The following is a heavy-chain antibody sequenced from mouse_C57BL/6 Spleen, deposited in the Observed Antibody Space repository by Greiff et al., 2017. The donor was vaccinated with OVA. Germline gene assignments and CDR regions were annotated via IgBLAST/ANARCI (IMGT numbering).Heavy chain of an antibody. Sequence: EVQGVESGGDLVKPGGSLKLSCAASGFTFSSYGMSWVRQTPDKRLEWVATISSGGSYTYYPDSVKGRFTISRDNAKNTLYLQMSSLKSEDTAMYYCARPEPLDYYGSSPWYFDVWGTGTTVTVSS. CDR2: ISSGGSYT. V-gene: IGHV5-6*01. CDR3: ARPEPLDYYGSSPWYFDV. D-gene: IGHD1-1*01. CDR1: GFTFSSYG. J-gene: IGHJ1*03.